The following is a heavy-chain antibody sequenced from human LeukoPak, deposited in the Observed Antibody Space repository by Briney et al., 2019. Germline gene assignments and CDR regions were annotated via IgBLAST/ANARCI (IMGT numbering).Heavy chain of an antibody. CDR2: IYSGGNT. J-gene: IGHJ6*03. V-gene: IGHV3-53*01. CDR3: ARAIPHYFYYMDV. CDR1: GFTVSSSY. Sequence: GGSLRLSCAASGFTVSSSYMSWVRQAPGKGLKWVSFIYSGGNTYYADSVKGRFTISRDNSKNTVYLQMSSLRAEDTAVYYCARAIPHYFYYMDVWGKGTTVTVSS.